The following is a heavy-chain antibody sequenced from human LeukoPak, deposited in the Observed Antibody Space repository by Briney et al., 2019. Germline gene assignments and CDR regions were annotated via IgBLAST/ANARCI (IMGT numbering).Heavy chain of an antibody. CDR1: GYTFTIYA. Sequence: ASVTVSFKASGYTFTIYAMNWVRQAPGQGLEWMGWINTNTGNPTYAQGFTGRFVFSLDTSVSTAHLQISSLKAEDTAVYYCARHGDRRLLNYGMDVWGQGTTVTVSS. CDR2: INTNTGNP. CDR3: ARHGDRRLLNYGMDV. V-gene: IGHV7-4-1*02. J-gene: IGHJ6*02. D-gene: IGHD3-16*01.